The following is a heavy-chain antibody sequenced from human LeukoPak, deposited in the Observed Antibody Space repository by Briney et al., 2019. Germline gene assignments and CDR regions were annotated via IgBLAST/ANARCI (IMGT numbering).Heavy chain of an antibody. Sequence: SQTLSLTCPVSSGSISSGVYYWSWIRQHPGKGLEWIGYIYYSGSTYYNPSLKSRVTISADTSKNQFSLKLSSVTAADTAVYYCARGVRWLQLSYFDYWGQGTLVTVSS. V-gene: IGHV4-31*03. J-gene: IGHJ4*02. CDR3: ARGVRWLQLSYFDY. CDR1: SGSISSGVYY. D-gene: IGHD5-24*01. CDR2: IYYSGST.